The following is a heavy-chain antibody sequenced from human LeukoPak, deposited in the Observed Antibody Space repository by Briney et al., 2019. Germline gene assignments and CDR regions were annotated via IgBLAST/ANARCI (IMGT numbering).Heavy chain of an antibody. V-gene: IGHV3-48*02. J-gene: IGHJ4*02. CDR1: GFTFSDYS. CDR3: ARESSGVLGFDS. CDR2: ISSSSSII. D-gene: IGHD3-10*01. Sequence: GSLRLSCEASGFTFSDYSMNWVRQDPRKGLEWISYISSSSSIIYNADSVKGRFTISRDNVKNSLYLQMNSLRDEDTAVYYCARESSGVLGFDSWGQGTLVTVSS.